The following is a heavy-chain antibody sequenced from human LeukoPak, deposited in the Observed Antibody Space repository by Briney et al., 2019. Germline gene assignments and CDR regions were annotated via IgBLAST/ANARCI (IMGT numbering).Heavy chain of an antibody. CDR2: ISGSGGST. Sequence: PGGSLRLSCAASGFTFSSYAMSWVRQAPGKGLEWVSTISGSGGSTYYADSVKGRFTISRDNAKNSLYLQMSSLRSEDTAVYYCARVNLDENSSGWYIYYYYYMDVWGKGTTVTVSS. D-gene: IGHD6-19*01. CDR3: ARVNLDENSSGWYIYYYYYMDV. CDR1: GFTFSSYA. V-gene: IGHV3-23*01. J-gene: IGHJ6*03.